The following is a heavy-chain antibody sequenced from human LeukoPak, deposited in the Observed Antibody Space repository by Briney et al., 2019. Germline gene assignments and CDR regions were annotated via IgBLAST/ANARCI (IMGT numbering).Heavy chain of an antibody. CDR2: ITGSGGAT. J-gene: IGHJ4*02. Sequence: PGGSLRLSCAASGFTFSTYAVNWVRQAPGKGLEWVSAITGSGGATYYADSVQGRFTISRDNAKNSLYLQLNSLRAEDTALYYCARAKGIAVADLWGQGTLVTVSS. V-gene: IGHV3-21*01. CDR3: ARAKGIAVADL. D-gene: IGHD6-19*01. CDR1: GFTFSTYA.